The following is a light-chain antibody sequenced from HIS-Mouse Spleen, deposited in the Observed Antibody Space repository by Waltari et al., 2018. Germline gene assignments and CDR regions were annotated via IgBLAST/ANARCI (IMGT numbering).Light chain of an antibody. CDR1: ALPKKY. V-gene: IGLV3-10*01. CDR3: YSTDSSGNHRV. Sequence: SYELTQPPSVSVSPGQTARITCSGDALPKKYAYWYQKKSGQAPVLVIYEESKRPSGIPGRFSGSSSGTMATWTISGAQVEDEADYYCYSTDSSGNHRVFGGGTKLTVL. CDR2: EES. J-gene: IGLJ2*01.